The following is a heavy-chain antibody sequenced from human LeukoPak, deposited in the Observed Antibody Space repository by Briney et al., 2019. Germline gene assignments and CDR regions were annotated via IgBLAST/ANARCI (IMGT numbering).Heavy chain of an antibody. CDR1: RFTFSNYW. Sequence: GGSLRLSCAASRFTFSNYWMHWVRQAPGKGLVWVSRIYNDGSSTSYADSVKGRFTISRDNAKSTLYLQMNSLRAEDTAVYYCARVRGGSGRSYAADAFDIWGQGTMVTVSS. J-gene: IGHJ3*02. V-gene: IGHV3-74*01. D-gene: IGHD1-26*01. CDR2: IYNDGSST. CDR3: ARVRGGSGRSYAADAFDI.